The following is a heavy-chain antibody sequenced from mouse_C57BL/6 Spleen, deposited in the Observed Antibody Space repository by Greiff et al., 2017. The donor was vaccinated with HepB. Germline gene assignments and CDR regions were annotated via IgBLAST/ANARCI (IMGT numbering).Heavy chain of an antibody. CDR3: ARNYGYYGGYAMDY. V-gene: IGHV2-2*01. D-gene: IGHD2-3*01. Sequence: QVQLKQSGPGLVQPSQSLSITCTVSGFSLTSYGVHWVRQSPGKGLEWLGVIWSGGSTDYNAAFISRLSISKDNSKSQVFFKMNSLQADDTAIYYCARNYGYYGGYAMDYWGQGTSVTVSS. CDR1: GFSLTSYG. CDR2: IWSGGST. J-gene: IGHJ4*01.